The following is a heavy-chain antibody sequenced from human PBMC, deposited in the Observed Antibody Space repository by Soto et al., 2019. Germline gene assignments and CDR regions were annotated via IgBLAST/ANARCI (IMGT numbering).Heavy chain of an antibody. CDR1: TFNFTSYS. Sequence: EMQLVESGGGLVKPGGSLRLTCAGSTFNFTSYSLNWVRQAPGKGLEWVSSISATSTYIFYADSVKGRFTISRDNAKNSVSLQMNSLRAEDTALYYCARVNSATGSMHFDHWGQGTLVTVSS. CDR3: ARVNSATGSMHFDH. CDR2: ISATSTYI. V-gene: IGHV3-21*01. D-gene: IGHD3-9*01. J-gene: IGHJ4*02.